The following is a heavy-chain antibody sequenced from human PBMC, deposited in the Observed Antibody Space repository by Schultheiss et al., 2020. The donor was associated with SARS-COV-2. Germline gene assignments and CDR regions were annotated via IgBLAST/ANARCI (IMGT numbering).Heavy chain of an antibody. Sequence: GGSLRLSCAASGFTFSSYDMHWVRQATGKGLEWVSAIGTAGDTYYPGSVKGRFTISRENAKNSLYLQMNSLRAGDTAVYYCASAKRWQQLALDYWGQGTLVTVSS. CDR3: ASAKRWQQLALDY. J-gene: IGHJ4*02. V-gene: IGHV3-13*01. CDR2: IGTAGDT. CDR1: GFTFSSYD. D-gene: IGHD6-13*01.